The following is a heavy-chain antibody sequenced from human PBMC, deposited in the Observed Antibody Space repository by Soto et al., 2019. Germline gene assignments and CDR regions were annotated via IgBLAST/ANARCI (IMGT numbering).Heavy chain of an antibody. CDR2: ISGSGGST. CDR3: ATDRGGFAGGWEYFDH. V-gene: IGHV3-23*01. Sequence: EVLLLESGGGLVQPGGSLRRSFAASGFTFAGYSTMSWVRQAPGKGLEWVSRISGSGGSTYYSDSVKGRFTISRDNFQNTLYLQMNSLRAEDAAFYYCATDRGGFAGGWEYFDHWGQGALGAVS. D-gene: IGHD6-19*01. J-gene: IGHJ4*02. CDR1: GFTFAGYST.